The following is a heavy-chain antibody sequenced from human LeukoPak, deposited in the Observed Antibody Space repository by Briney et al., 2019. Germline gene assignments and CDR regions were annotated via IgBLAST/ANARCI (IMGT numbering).Heavy chain of an antibody. CDR2: IYYSGST. V-gene: IGHV4-59*01. Sequence: PSETLSLTCTVSGGSISSYYWSWIRQPPGKGLEWIGYIYYSGSTNYNPSLKSRVTTSVDTSKNQFSLKLSSVTAADTAVYYCARFYDFWSGYGFDYWGQGTLVTVSS. D-gene: IGHD3-3*01. J-gene: IGHJ4*02. CDR3: ARFYDFWSGYGFDY. CDR1: GGSISSYY.